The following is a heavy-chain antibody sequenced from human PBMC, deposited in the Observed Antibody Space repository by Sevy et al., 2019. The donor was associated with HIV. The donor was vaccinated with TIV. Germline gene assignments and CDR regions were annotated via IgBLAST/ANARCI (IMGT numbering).Heavy chain of an antibody. CDR2: ISSSSSYI. CDR3: ARDYYDSSGVIDY. V-gene: IGHV3-21*01. J-gene: IGHJ4*02. D-gene: IGHD3-22*01. Sequence: GGSRRLSCAASGFTFSSYSMNWVRQAPGKGLEWVSSISSSSSYIYYADSVKGRFTISRDNAKNSLYLQMNSLRAEDTAVYYCARDYYDSSGVIDYWGQGTLVTVSS. CDR1: GFTFSSYS.